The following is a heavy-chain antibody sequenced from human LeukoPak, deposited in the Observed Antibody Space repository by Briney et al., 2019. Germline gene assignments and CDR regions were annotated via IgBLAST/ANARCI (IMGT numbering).Heavy chain of an antibody. Sequence: ASVKVSCKASGYTFTSYYMHWVRQAPGQGLEWMGIINPSGGSTSYAQKFQGRVTMTRDTSTSTVYMELSSLRSEDTAVYYCAREARCSSTSCYEHYYYYMDVWGKGTTVTVSS. D-gene: IGHD2-2*01. CDR3: AREARCSSTSCYEHYYYYMDV. J-gene: IGHJ6*03. V-gene: IGHV1-46*01. CDR1: GYTFTSYY. CDR2: INPSGGST.